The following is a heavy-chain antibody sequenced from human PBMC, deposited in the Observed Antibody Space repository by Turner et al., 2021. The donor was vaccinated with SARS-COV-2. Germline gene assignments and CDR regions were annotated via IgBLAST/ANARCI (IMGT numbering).Heavy chain of an antibody. CDR3: AKDLFSGIVGATGFDY. J-gene: IGHJ4*02. V-gene: IGHV3-23*01. CDR1: GFTFSSYA. D-gene: IGHD1-26*01. Sequence: EVQLLESGGGSVQPGGSLRLSCAASGFTFSSYAMSWVRQAPGKGLEWVSAISGSGGSTYYADSVKGRFTSSRDNSKNTLYLQMNSLRAEDTAVYYCAKDLFSGIVGATGFDYWGQGTLVTVSS. CDR2: ISGSGGST.